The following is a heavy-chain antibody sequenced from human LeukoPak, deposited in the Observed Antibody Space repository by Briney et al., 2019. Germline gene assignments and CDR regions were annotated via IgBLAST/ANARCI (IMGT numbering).Heavy chain of an antibody. D-gene: IGHD6-13*01. CDR3: ARGPFQQRLVHY. CDR1: GGTFSSYA. Sequence: SVKVSCKASGGTFSSYAISWVRQAPGQGLGWMGRIIPIFGTANYAQKFQGRVTITTDESTSTAYMELRSLRSEDTAVYYCARGPFQQRLVHYWGQGTLVTVSS. J-gene: IGHJ4*02. CDR2: IIPIFGTA. V-gene: IGHV1-69*05.